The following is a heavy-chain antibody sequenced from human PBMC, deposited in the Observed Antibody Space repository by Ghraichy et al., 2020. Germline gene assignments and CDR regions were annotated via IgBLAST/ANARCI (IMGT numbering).Heavy chain of an antibody. D-gene: IGHD1-7*01. V-gene: IGHV4-59*01. Sequence: SETLSLTCTVSGGSISSYYWSWMRQSPGKGLEWIEYIYNDGSANYNPSLKSRVTISVDTSKNQFSLKMRSVTAADTAIYYCARDRGTWNFENDRYYYFGMDVWGPGTTVTVS. J-gene: IGHJ6*02. CDR1: GGSISSYY. CDR3: ARDRGTWNFENDRYYYFGMDV. CDR2: IYNDGSA.